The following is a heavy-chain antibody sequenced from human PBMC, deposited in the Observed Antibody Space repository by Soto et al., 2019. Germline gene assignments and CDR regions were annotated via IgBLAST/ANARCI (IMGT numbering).Heavy chain of an antibody. CDR1: GYTFTGYY. CDR3: ARDHCSGGSCYLLFDY. CDR2: INPNSGGT. D-gene: IGHD2-15*01. Sequence: GASVKVSCKASGYTFTGYYMHWVRQAPGQGLEWMGWINPNSGGTNYAQKFQGRVTMTRDTSISTAYMELSRLRSDDTAVYYCARDHCSGGSCYLLFDYWGQGNLVTVSS. J-gene: IGHJ4*02. V-gene: IGHV1-2*02.